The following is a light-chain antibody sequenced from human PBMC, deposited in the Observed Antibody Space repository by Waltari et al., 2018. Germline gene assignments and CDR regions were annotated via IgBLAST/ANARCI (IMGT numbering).Light chain of an antibody. CDR1: SSDVARYKY. CDR3: SAHAGTYAYWA. J-gene: IGLJ3*02. CDR2: DVS. V-gene: IGLV2-11*03. Sequence: PGQSVTISCTGTSSDVARYKYVSWYQQHPGKAPKLMISDVSNRPSGVPDRFSGSKSGNTASLTSSGLQAEDEADYYCSAHAGTYAYWAFGGGTKLTVL.